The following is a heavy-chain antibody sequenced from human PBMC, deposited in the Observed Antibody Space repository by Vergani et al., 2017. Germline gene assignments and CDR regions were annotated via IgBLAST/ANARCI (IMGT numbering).Heavy chain of an antibody. V-gene: IGHV3-30*02. J-gene: IGHJ4*02. CDR3: VKDRGASIGFDD. Sequence: QVQLVESGGGVVQPGGSLRLSCAASGFSFGSYGMHWVRVRQAPGKGLEWLAYLRYDGTTKQYADSVKGRFTISRDNSKNTLYLQMDSLRPEDTAMFYCVKDRGASIGFDDWVQLTQVTVSS. CDR1: GFSFGSYG. CDR2: LRYDGTTK. D-gene: IGHD2-2*01.